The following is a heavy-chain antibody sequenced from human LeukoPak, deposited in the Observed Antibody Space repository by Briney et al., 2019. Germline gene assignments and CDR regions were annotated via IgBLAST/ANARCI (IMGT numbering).Heavy chain of an antibody. D-gene: IGHD3-3*01. CDR3: TTGFLEQLRGDY. CDR2: IKSKTDGGTT. J-gene: IGHJ4*02. Sequence: GGSLRLSCAASGFTFSNAWMSWVRQAPGKGLEWVGRIKSKTDGGTTDYAAPVKGRFTIPRDDSKNTLYLQMNSLKTEDTAVYYCTTGFLEQLRGDYWGQGTLVTVSS. V-gene: IGHV3-15*01. CDR1: GFTFSNAW.